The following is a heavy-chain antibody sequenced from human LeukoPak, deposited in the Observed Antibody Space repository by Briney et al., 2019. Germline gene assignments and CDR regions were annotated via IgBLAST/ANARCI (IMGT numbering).Heavy chain of an antibody. Sequence: PSETLSLTCAVSGYSISSGYYWGWIRPPPGKGLEWIGSIYHSGSTYYNPSLKSRVTISVDTSKNQFSLKLSSVTAADTAVYYCARFVPYCSSTSCYTNYYYYGMDVWGQGTTVTVSS. J-gene: IGHJ6*02. CDR1: GYSISSGYY. CDR3: ARFVPYCSSTSCYTNYYYYGMDV. V-gene: IGHV4-38-2*01. CDR2: IYHSGST. D-gene: IGHD2-2*02.